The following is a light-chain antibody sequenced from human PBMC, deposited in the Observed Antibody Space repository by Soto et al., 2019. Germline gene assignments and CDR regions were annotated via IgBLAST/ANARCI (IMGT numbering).Light chain of an antibody. CDR2: NTN. V-gene: IGLV8-61*01. Sequence: QSVVTQEPSFSVSPGGTVTLTCGLSSGSGSTGYYPSWYQQTPGQAPRTLIYNTNTRSSGVPDRISGSILGNKAALTITGAQADDESDYYCVLYMGSGISVFGGGTKLTVL. CDR3: VLYMGSGISV. J-gene: IGLJ2*01. CDR1: SGSGSTGYY.